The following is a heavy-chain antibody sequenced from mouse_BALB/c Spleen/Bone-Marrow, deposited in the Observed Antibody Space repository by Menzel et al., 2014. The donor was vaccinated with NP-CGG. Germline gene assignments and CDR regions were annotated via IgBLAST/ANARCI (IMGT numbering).Heavy chain of an antibody. CDR1: GFTFSSYA. CDR2: ISSGGST. J-gene: IGHJ1*01. CDR3: ARVYGWYFDV. D-gene: IGHD1-1*01. Sequence: EVQVVESGGGLVKPGGSLKLSCAASGFTFSSYAMSWVRQTPEKRLEWVASISSGGSTYYPDSVKGQFTISRDNAKNTLYLQMSSPKSEDTAMYYCARVYGWYFDVWGAGTTVTVSS. V-gene: IGHV5-6-5*01.